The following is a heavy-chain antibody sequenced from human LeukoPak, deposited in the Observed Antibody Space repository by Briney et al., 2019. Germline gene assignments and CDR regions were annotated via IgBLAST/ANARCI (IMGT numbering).Heavy chain of an antibody. CDR1: GFTFSSYW. CDR2: INSDGSST. V-gene: IGHV3-74*01. J-gene: IGHJ4*02. D-gene: IGHD1-26*01. CDR3: AREGGSYYYFDY. Sequence: GGSLRLSCAASGFTFSSYWMHWGRQAPGEGLVWVSRINSDGSSTSYADSVKGRFTISRDNAKNTLYLQMNSLRAEDTAVYYCAREGGSYYYFDYWGQGTLVTVSS.